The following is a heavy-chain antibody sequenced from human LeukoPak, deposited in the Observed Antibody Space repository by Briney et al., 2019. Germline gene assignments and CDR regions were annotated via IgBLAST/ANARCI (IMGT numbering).Heavy chain of an antibody. V-gene: IGHV1-24*01. Sequence: GASVKVSCKVSGYTLTELSVHWVRQAPGKGLEWMGGFDPEDGETIYAQKFQGRVTMTEDTSTDTAYMELSSLRSEDTAVYYCATDLYGSGSYLPGRYWGQGTLVTVSS. CDR1: GYTLTELS. CDR3: ATDLYGSGSYLPGRY. D-gene: IGHD3-10*01. J-gene: IGHJ4*02. CDR2: FDPEDGET.